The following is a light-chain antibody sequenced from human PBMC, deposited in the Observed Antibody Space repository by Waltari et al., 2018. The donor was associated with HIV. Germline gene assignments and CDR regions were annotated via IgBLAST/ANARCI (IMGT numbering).Light chain of an antibody. CDR3: CSYAGSSTFLV. CDR1: SSYVGGYNL. CDR2: AVS. V-gene: IGLV2-23*02. Sequence: QSALTQPASVSGSPGQSVTISCTATSSYVGGYNLVSWYQHHPGKAPKLMIYAVSKRPSGVSNRFSGSKSGNTASLTISGLQAEDEADYYCCSYAGSSTFLVFGGGTKLTVL. J-gene: IGLJ2*01.